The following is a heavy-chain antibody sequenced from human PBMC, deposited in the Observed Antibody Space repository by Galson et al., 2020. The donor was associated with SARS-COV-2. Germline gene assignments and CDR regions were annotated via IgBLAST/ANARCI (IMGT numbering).Heavy chain of an antibody. V-gene: IGHV3-21*01. CDR1: GFTFSNYN. D-gene: IGHD3-10*01. Sequence: TGGSLRLSCVASGFTFSNYNINWVRQAPGKGLEWVSAINTITSYIYYADSVKGRFTTSRDNAKNSLYLEMNSLRAEDTAVYYCARGNEYYYNSGSSYLAMDVWGQGTTVTVSS. J-gene: IGHJ6*02. CDR3: ARGNEYYYNSGSSYLAMDV. CDR2: INTITSYI.